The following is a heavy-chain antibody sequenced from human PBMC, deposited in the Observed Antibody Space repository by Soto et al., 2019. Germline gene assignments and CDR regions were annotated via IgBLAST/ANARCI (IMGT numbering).Heavy chain of an antibody. V-gene: IGHV3-30*18. Sequence: VGSLRLSCAASGFTFSSYGMHWVRQAPGKGLEWVAVISYDGSNKYYADSVKGRFTISRDNSKNTLYLQMNSLRAEDTAVYYCAKDRDSSSWHLYYYYYYGMDVWGQGTTVTVSS. J-gene: IGHJ6*02. D-gene: IGHD6-13*01. CDR1: GFTFSSYG. CDR2: ISYDGSNK. CDR3: AKDRDSSSWHLYYYYYYGMDV.